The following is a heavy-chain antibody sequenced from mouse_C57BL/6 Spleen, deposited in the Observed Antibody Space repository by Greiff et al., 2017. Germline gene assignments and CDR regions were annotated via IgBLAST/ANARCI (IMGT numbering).Heavy chain of an antibody. J-gene: IGHJ4*01. CDR2: IWSGGST. CDR3: ARQIGGYYVRAMDY. D-gene: IGHD2-3*01. Sequence: VKLMESGPGLVQPSQSLSITCTVSGFSLTSYGVHWVRQSPGKGLEWLGVIWSGGSTDYNAAFISRLSISKDNSKSQVFFKMNSLQADDTAIYYCARQIGGYYVRAMDYWGQGTSVTVSS. CDR1: GFSLTSYG. V-gene: IGHV2-2*01.